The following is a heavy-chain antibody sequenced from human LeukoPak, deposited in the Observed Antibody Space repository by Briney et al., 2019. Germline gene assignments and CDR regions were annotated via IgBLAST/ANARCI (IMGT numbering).Heavy chain of an antibody. J-gene: IGHJ5*02. V-gene: IGHV4-30-2*01. Sequence: SQTLSLTCAVSGGPISSGGYSWSWIRQPPGKGLEWIGYIYHSGSTYYNPSLKSRVTISVDRSKNQFSLKLSSVTAADTAVYYCARALSYGSGSYNWFDPWGQGTLVTVSS. D-gene: IGHD3-10*01. CDR1: GGPISSGGYS. CDR2: IYHSGST. CDR3: ARALSYGSGSYNWFDP.